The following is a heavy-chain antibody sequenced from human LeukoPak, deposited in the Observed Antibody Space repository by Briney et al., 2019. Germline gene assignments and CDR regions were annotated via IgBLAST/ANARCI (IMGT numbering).Heavy chain of an antibody. CDR3: ARHKVVPAAEIDY. CDR1: GYSFTSYW. Sequence: GESPKISCKGSGYSFTSYWISWVRQMPGKGLEWMGRIDPSDSYTNYSLSFQGHVTISADKSISTAYLQWSSLKASDTATYYCARHKVVPAAEIDYWGQGTLVTVSS. D-gene: IGHD2-2*01. CDR2: IDPSDSYT. J-gene: IGHJ4*02. V-gene: IGHV5-10-1*01.